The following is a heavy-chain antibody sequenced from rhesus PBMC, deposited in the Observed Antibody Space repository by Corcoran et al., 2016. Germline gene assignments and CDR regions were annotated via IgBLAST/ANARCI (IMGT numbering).Heavy chain of an antibody. Sequence: QVQLQESGPGLVKPSETLSLTCAVSGAYISSSWWSWIRQPPGKGLEWIGEINGNSGSTYYNPSLKSRVTISKDASKNQFSLKLSSVTAADTAVYYCARGRIAAAGILYWGQGVLVTVSS. J-gene: IGHJ4*01. CDR2: INGNSGST. CDR1: GAYISSSW. CDR3: ARGRIAAAGILY. D-gene: IGHD6-31*01. V-gene: IGHV4-80*01.